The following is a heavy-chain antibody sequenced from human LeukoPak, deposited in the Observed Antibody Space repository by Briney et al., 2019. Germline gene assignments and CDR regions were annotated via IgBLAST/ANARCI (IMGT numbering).Heavy chain of an antibody. Sequence: PGGSLRLSCAASGFTVSSNYMSWVRQAPGKGLEWVSVIYSGGSTYYADSVKGRFTISRDNSKNTLYLQMNSLRAEDTAVYYCARPYYYDSSGHDAFDIWGQGTVVTVPS. D-gene: IGHD3-22*01. CDR3: ARPYYYDSSGHDAFDI. CDR1: GFTVSSNY. CDR2: IYSGGST. J-gene: IGHJ3*02. V-gene: IGHV3-53*01.